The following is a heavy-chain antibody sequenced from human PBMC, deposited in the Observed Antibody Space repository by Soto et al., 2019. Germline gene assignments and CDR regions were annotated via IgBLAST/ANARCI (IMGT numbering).Heavy chain of an antibody. CDR2: ISAYNGNT. CDR1: GYTFTSYG. J-gene: IGHJ4*02. CDR3: ARDKAVAGINDAFDY. Sequence: ASVKVSCKASGYTFTSYGISWVRQAPGQGLEWMGWISAYNGNTNYAQKLQGRVTMTTDTSTSTAYMELRSLRSDDTAVYYCARDKAVAGINDAFDYWGQGTLVTVSS. D-gene: IGHD6-19*01. V-gene: IGHV1-18*01.